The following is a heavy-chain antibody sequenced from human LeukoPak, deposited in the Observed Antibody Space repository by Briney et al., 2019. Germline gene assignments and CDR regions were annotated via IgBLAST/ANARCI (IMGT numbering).Heavy chain of an antibody. CDR1: GGTFSSYA. D-gene: IGHD2-2*01. CDR3: ATSTPGYCSSTSCSNYYYYYMDV. J-gene: IGHJ6*03. CDR2: IIPIFGTA. V-gene: IGHV1-69*13. Sequence: SVKVSCKASGGTFSSYAISWVRQAPGQGLEWMGGIIPIFGTANYAQKFQGRVTITADESTSTAYTELSSLRSEDTAVYYCATSTPGYCSSTSCSNYYYYYMDVWGKGTTVTVSS.